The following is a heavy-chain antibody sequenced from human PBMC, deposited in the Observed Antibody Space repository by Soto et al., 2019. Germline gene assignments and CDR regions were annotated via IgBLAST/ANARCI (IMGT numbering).Heavy chain of an antibody. D-gene: IGHD3-3*01. CDR2: INEDGRYT. J-gene: IGHJ4*02. V-gene: IGHV3-74*01. CDR1: GFTFSSYW. Sequence: EVQLVESGGGLVEPGGSLRLSCAASGFTFSSYWMHWVRQGPGKVLVWVSRINEDGRYTNYADSVRGRFTISRDNAKNTVFLQMNSLRAEDTAVYYCVRDIRVASAWGQGTLVTVSS. CDR3: VRDIRVASA.